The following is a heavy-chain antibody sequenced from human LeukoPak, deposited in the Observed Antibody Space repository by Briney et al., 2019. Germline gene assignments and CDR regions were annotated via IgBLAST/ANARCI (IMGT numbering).Heavy chain of an antibody. CDR3: ARDRRRITIFGVAQGDAFDI. V-gene: IGHV3-11*01. CDR1: GFTFSDSY. CDR2: ISSSGTTI. D-gene: IGHD3-3*01. J-gene: IGHJ3*02. Sequence: PGGSLRLSCAASGFTFSDSYMTWIRQAPGKGLEWVSYISSSGTTIYYADSVKGRFTISRDNAKNSLYLRMNSLRPEDTAVYYCARDRRRITIFGVAQGDAFDIWGQGTMVTVSS.